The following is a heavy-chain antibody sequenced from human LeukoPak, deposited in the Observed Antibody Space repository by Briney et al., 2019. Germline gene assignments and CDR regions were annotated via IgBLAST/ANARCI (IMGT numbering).Heavy chain of an antibody. CDR1: GFSFSSYG. V-gene: IGHV3-30*18. D-gene: IGHD1-1*01. Sequence: PGRSLRLSCAASGFSFSSYGVHWVRQAPGKGLEWVAVISYDGTNKDYADSVKGRFTISRDNSKNTLFLQMNSLRTEDTAVYYCAKDRGWNGAFDHWGQGTLVTVSS. CDR3: AKDRGWNGAFDH. J-gene: IGHJ4*02. CDR2: ISYDGTNK.